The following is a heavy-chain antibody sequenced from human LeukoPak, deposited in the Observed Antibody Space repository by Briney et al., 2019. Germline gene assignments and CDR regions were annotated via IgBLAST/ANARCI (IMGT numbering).Heavy chain of an antibody. V-gene: IGHV3-53*01. CDR2: IYSGGNT. Sequence: PGGSLRLSCAVSGFTVSDSYMSWVRQAPGKGLEWVSVIYSGGNTYYADSVKGRFTISRDNAKNSLYLQMNSLRDEDTAVYYCARDPKPGAFDIWGQGTMVTVSS. CDR3: ARDPKPGAFDI. J-gene: IGHJ3*02. CDR1: GFTVSDSY.